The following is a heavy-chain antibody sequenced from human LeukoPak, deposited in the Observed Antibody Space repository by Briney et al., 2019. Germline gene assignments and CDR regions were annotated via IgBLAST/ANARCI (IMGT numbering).Heavy chain of an antibody. D-gene: IGHD3-3*01. CDR1: GFTFSSYS. CDR2: ISSSSSYI. CDR3: ARGGQGYDLNWFDP. Sequence: PGGSLRLSCAASGFTFSSYSMNWVRQAPGKGLEWVSSISSSSSYIYYADSVKGRFTISRDNSKNTLYLQMNSLRAEDTAVYYCARGGQGYDLNWFDPWGQGTLVTVSS. J-gene: IGHJ5*02. V-gene: IGHV3-21*01.